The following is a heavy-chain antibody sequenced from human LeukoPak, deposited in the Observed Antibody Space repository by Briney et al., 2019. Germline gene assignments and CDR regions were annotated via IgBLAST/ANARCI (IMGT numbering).Heavy chain of an antibody. CDR3: AGHYDSSGYRVDVFDI. J-gene: IGHJ3*02. D-gene: IGHD3-22*01. V-gene: IGHV3-7*01. CDR1: GFTLSSYW. CDR2: IKQDGSEK. Sequence: AGGSLRLSCAASGFTLSSYWMTWVRQAPGKGLEWVAYIKQDGSEKYYMDSVKGRFTISRDNAKNSLYLQMNSLRAEDTAVYFCAGHYDSSGYRVDVFDIWGQGTMVTVSS.